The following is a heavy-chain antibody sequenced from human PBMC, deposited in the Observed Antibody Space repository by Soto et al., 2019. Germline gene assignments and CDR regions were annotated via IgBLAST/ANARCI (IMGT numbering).Heavy chain of an antibody. CDR1: GFTFSSYS. CDR2: ISSSSSYI. CDR3: ARSPSDLSSGYLAY. D-gene: IGHD3-22*01. Sequence: GGSLRLSCAASGFTFSSYSMNWVRQAPGKGLEWVSSISSSSSYIYYADSVKGRFTISRDNAKNSLYLQMNSLRAEDTAVYYCARSPSDLSSGYLAYWGQGTLVTVSS. J-gene: IGHJ4*02. V-gene: IGHV3-21*01.